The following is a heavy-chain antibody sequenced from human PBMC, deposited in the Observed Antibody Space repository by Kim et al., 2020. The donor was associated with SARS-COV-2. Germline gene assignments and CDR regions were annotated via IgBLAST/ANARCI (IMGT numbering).Heavy chain of an antibody. Sequence: DTGYAQRFQGRVTMTRNTSISTAYMELSSLRSEDTAVYYCARVVAVADYWGQGTLVTVSS. J-gene: IGHJ4*02. V-gene: IGHV1-8*01. CDR2: DT. D-gene: IGHD6-19*01. CDR3: ARVVAVADY.